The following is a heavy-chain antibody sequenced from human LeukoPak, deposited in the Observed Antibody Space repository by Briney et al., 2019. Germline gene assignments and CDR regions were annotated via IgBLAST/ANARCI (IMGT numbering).Heavy chain of an antibody. J-gene: IGHJ6*03. CDR1: DGSFSGYY. CDR2: INHGGST. D-gene: IGHD3-10*01. Sequence: SETLSLTCAVYDGSFSGYYWGWIRQSPGKGLEWIAEINHGGSTNYNPSLKSRVTISVDKSKNQFSLKLSSVTAADTAVYYCARARARFGSGLVTLAESYYYYYMDVWGKGTTVTVSS. CDR3: ARARARFGSGLVTLAESYYYYYMDV. V-gene: IGHV4-34*01.